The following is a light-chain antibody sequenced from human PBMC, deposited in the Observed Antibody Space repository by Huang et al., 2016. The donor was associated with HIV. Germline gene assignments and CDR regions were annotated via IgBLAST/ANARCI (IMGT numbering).Light chain of an antibody. Sequence: IQMTQSPSTLSASVGARVTITCRASRSVSDWLDWYQQKQGKAPDLLIYKASNLEDGVPLRFSGTGYGTEFTLIITHVQSDDTATYYCQQYSSYSSWTFGQGTRLQIK. CDR2: KAS. V-gene: IGKV1-5*03. CDR3: QQYSSYSSWT. CDR1: RSVSDW. J-gene: IGKJ2*02.